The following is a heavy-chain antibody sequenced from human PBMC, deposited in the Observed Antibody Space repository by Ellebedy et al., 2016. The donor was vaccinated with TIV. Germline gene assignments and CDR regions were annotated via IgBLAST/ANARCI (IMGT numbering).Heavy chain of an antibody. CDR3: ARAGDGGNSGGVFDI. CDR2: ISSSSSYI. D-gene: IGHD4-23*01. J-gene: IGHJ3*02. CDR1: GFTFSSYS. Sequence: PGGSLRLSCAASGFTFSSYSMNWVRQAPGKGLEWVSSISSSSSYIYYADSVEGRFTISRDNAKNSLYLQMNSLRAEDTAVYYCARAGDGGNSGGVFDIWGQGTMVTVSS. V-gene: IGHV3-21*01.